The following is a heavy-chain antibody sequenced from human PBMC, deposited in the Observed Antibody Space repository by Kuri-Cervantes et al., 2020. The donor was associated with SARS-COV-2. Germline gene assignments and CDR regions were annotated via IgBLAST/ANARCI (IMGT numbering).Heavy chain of an antibody. Sequence: GSLRLSCTVSGGSISSSSYYWGWIRQPPGKGLEWIGSIYYSGSTYYNPSLKSRVTISVDTSKNQLSLKLSSVTAADTAVYYCARFYDSSGYVDYWGQGTLVTVSS. J-gene: IGHJ4*02. V-gene: IGHV4-39*07. CDR3: ARFYDSSGYVDY. CDR2: IYYSGST. D-gene: IGHD3-22*01. CDR1: GGSISSSSYY.